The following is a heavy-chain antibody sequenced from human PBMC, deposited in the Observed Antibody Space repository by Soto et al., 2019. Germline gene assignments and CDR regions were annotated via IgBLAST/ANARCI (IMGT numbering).Heavy chain of an antibody. V-gene: IGHV4-59*01. CDR1: GGSISTYY. CDR2: VYYSGST. J-gene: IGHJ3*02. CDR3: ARKYGGNFPNWAFDI. Sequence: SETLSLTCTVSGGSISTYYWSWIRQPPGKGLEWIGYVYYSGSTNYNPSVKSRVSISADTSKNQFSLKLDSVTAADTAVYFCARKYGGNFPNWAFDIWGQGTMVT. D-gene: IGHD2-21*02.